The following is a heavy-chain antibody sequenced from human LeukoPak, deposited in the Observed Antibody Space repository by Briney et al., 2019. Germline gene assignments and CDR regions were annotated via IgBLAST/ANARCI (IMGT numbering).Heavy chain of an antibody. J-gene: IGHJ6*03. V-gene: IGHV4-59*01. Sequence: SETLSLTCTVSGGSINSYYWSWIRQSPGKGLEVIGNIYNIGRTNYNSSLKSRVTISIDTSKNQFSLKLTSVTAADTAVYYCARQSATVTPDYYYYYMDVWGKGTTVTVSS. D-gene: IGHD4-11*01. CDR2: IYNIGRT. CDR1: GGSINSYY. CDR3: ARQSATVTPDYYYYYMDV.